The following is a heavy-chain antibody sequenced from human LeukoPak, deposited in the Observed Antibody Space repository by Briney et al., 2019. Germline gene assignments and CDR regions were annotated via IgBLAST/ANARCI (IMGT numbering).Heavy chain of an antibody. D-gene: IGHD6-19*01. CDR1: GYSFTSYW. J-gene: IGHJ4*02. CDR3: ARVRYGSGWYFDY. Sequence: GESLKISRKGSGYSFTSYWIGWVRQMPGKGLEWMGIFYPGDSDTRYSPSFQGQVTISADKSISTAYLQWSSLKASDTAMYYCARVRYGSGWYFDYWGQGTLVTVSS. CDR2: FYPGDSDT. V-gene: IGHV5-51*01.